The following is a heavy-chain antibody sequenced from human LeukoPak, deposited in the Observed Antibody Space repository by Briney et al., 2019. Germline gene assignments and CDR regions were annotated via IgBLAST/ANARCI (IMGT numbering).Heavy chain of an antibody. CDR3: AREDGGAEDAFDI. V-gene: IGHV1-69*13. Sequence: SVKVSCKDSGGTFSSYAISWVRQAPGQGLEWMGGIIPIFGTANYAQKFQGRVTITADESTSTAYMELSSLRSEDTAVYYCAREDGGAEDAFDIWGQGTMVTVSS. J-gene: IGHJ3*02. CDR2: IIPIFGTA. CDR1: GGTFSSYA. D-gene: IGHD4-23*01.